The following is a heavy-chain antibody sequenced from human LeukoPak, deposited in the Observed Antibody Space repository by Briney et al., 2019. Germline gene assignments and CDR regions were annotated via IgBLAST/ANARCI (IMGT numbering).Heavy chain of an antibody. D-gene: IGHD3-3*01. CDR3: TTDHVNYYDFWSGYPEGY. CDR1: GFTFSNYA. V-gene: IGHV3-23*01. J-gene: IGHJ4*02. CDR2: LSGSGRST. Sequence: GGSLRLSCAASGFTFSNYAMSWVRQAPGKGLEWVSSLSGSGRSTYYADSVKGRFTISRDNPRNTLYLQMNSLRAEDTAVYYCTTDHVNYYDFWSGYPEGYWGQGTLVTVSS.